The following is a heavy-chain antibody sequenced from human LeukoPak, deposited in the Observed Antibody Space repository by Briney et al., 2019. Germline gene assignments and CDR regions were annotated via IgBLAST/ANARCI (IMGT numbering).Heavy chain of an antibody. Sequence: GASVKVSCKASGYTFTGYYMHWVRQAPGQGLEWMGWINPNSGGTNYAQKFQGRVTMTRDTSISTAYMKLSRLRSDDTAVYYCARDLRFVVVPAATAPPSFDYWGQGTLVTVSS. D-gene: IGHD2-2*01. V-gene: IGHV1-2*02. CDR2: INPNSGGT. CDR3: ARDLRFVVVPAATAPPSFDY. CDR1: GYTFTGYY. J-gene: IGHJ4*02.